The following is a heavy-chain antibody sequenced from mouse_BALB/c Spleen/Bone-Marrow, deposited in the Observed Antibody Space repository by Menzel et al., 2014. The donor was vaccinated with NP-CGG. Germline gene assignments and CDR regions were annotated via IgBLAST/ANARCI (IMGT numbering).Heavy chain of an antibody. D-gene: IGHD2-14*01. V-gene: IGHV1-54*01. CDR2: INPGSGGT. CDR1: GYAFTNYL. J-gene: IGHJ3*01. Sequence: QVQLQQSGAELVRPGTSVKVSCKASGYAFTNYLIEWVKQRPGQGLEWIGVINPGSGGTNYNEKFKGKATLTADKSSSTAYMQLSSLTSDDSAVYFCARGDYRYDGFAYWGRGTLVTVSA. CDR3: ARGDYRYDGFAY.